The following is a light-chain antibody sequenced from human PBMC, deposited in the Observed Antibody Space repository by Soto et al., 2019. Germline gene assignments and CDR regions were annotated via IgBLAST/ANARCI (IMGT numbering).Light chain of an antibody. CDR1: QSVSSN. Sequence: EIVMTQSPATLSVSPGGRATLSCRASQSVSSNLAWYQQKPGQAPRLLIYGASTRATGVPARFSGSGSGTEFTLTISSLQSEDFAVYYCHQYNNWPPLYTFGQGTNLEMK. V-gene: IGKV3-15*01. CDR2: GAS. J-gene: IGKJ2*01. CDR3: HQYNNWPPLYT.